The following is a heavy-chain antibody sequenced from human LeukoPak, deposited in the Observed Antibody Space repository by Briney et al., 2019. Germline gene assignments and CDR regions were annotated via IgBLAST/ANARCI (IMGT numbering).Heavy chain of an antibody. J-gene: IGHJ4*02. CDR2: MYNRGNT. D-gene: IGHD6-19*01. Sequence: PSETLSLTCTVSGDSISNYYWSWIRQSPGKELEWIGYMYNRGNTIYNPSLKSRVTISTDTSKNQFSLRLTSVTAADTAVYYCARAEKAVTGTLDSWGQGTLITVSS. V-gene: IGHV4-59*01. CDR3: ARAEKAVTGTLDS. CDR1: GDSISNYY.